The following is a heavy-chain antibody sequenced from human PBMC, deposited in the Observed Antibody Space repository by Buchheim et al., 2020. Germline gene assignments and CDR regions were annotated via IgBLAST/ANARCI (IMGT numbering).Heavy chain of an antibody. CDR2: ISYDGSNK. CDR1: GFIFSSYG. J-gene: IGHJ4*02. Sequence: QVQVVESGGGVVQPGRSLRLSCAVSGFIFSSYGMHWVRQAPGKGLEWVAVISYDGSNKYYGDPVKGRFTISRDNSKNTLYLQMNSLRVEDTAVYYCAKDHREMATVPYYLHYWGQGTL. V-gene: IGHV3-30*18. CDR3: AKDHREMATVPYYLHY. D-gene: IGHD5-24*01.